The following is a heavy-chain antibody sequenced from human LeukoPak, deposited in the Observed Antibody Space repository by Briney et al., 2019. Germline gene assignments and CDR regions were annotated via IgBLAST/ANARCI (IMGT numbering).Heavy chain of an antibody. D-gene: IGHD5-12*01. V-gene: IGHV3-23*01. Sequence: GGSLRLSCAASGFAFSSYAMSWVRQAPGKGLEWVSAISGSGGSTYYADSVKGRFTISRDNSKNTLYLQMNSLRAEDTAVYYCAKSVSGYDSSFDYWGQGTLVTVSS. J-gene: IGHJ4*02. CDR1: GFAFSSYA. CDR2: ISGSGGST. CDR3: AKSVSGYDSSFDY.